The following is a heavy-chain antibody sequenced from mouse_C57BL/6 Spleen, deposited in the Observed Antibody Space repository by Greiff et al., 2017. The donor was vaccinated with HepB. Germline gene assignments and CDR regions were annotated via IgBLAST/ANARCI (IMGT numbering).Heavy chain of an antibody. J-gene: IGHJ2*01. V-gene: IGHV1-5*01. CDR1: GYTFTSYW. D-gene: IGHD1-1*01. Sequence: DVKLQESGTVLARPGASVKMSCKTSGYTFTSYWMHWVKQRPGQGLEWIGAIYPGNSDTSYNQKFKGKAKQTAVTSASTAYMELRSLTNEDSAVYYCTSFYYYGSSYYFDYWGQGPTLTVAS. CDR3: TSFYYYGSSYYFDY. CDR2: IYPGNSDT.